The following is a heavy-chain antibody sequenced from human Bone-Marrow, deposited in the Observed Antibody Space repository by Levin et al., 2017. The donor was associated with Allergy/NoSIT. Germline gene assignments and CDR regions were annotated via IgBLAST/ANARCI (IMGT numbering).Heavy chain of an antibody. Sequence: PSETLSLTCTVSGGSISGGGYYWSWIRQHPGKGLEWIGYIYYSGNTYYNPSLKSRVIISVVTSKNQLSLKLTSVTVADTAVYYCARFNGYEFDYWGQGTLVTVSS. V-gene: IGHV4-31*03. D-gene: IGHD5-12*01. CDR3: ARFNGYEFDY. CDR2: IYYSGNT. CDR1: GGSISGGGYY. J-gene: IGHJ4*02.